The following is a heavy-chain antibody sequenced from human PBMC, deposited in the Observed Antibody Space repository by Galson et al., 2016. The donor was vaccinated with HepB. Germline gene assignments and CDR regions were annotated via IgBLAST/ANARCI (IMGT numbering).Heavy chain of an antibody. J-gene: IGHJ5*02. CDR3: AMATDAWVRLDH. CDR2: ISGSGAT. V-gene: IGHV4-59*01. CDR1: GDSINTYY. Sequence: SETLSLTCIVSGDSINTYYWSWIRQSPGKGLEWMGYISGSGATNYNPSLKSRITMSVDKSKNQFSLKLTAVTAADPAMYNCAMATDAWVRLDHWGQGALVTVSS. D-gene: IGHD5-12*01.